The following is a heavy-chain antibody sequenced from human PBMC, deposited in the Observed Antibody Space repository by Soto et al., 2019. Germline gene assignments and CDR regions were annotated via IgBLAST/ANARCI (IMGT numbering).Heavy chain of an antibody. CDR3: ASGAADEASGYGMDD. J-gene: IGHJ6*04. V-gene: IGHV3-33*01. CDR2: IWYDGSNK. CDR1: GFTFSSYG. D-gene: IGHD1-26*01. Sequence: QVQLVASGGGVVQPGRSLRLSCAASGFTFSSYGMHWVRQAPGKGLEWVAVIWYDGSNKYYADSVKGRFTISSDNSKNALYLHMSSLRAENAAVYYCASGAADEASGYGMDDWGNGTTVTVS.